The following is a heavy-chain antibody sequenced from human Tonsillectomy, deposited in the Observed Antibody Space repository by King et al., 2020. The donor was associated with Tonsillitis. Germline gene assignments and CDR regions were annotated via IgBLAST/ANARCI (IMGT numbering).Heavy chain of an antibody. D-gene: IGHD4-17*01. Sequence: VQLVESEGGVVQPGRSLRLSCAASGFTLSNYAMHWVRQAPGKGLDWVAVISHDGSNKNHADSVKGRFTISRDNSKSTLYLQMNSLRADDTAVYYCARVGYGDYLEYWGQGILVTVSS. CDR3: ARVGYGDYLEY. J-gene: IGHJ4*02. CDR1: GFTLSNYA. V-gene: IGHV3-30*01. CDR2: ISHDGSNK.